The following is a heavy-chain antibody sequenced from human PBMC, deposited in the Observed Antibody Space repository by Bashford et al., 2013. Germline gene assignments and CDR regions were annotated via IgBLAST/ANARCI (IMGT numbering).Heavy chain of an antibody. CDR3: ARVGAVAGFGWFDP. CDR2: INPNSGGT. D-gene: IGHD6-19*01. Sequence: ASVKVSCKASGYTFTGYYMHWVRQAPGQGLEWMGWINPNSGGTNYAQKFQGRVTMTRDTSISTAYMELSRLRSDDTAVYYCARVGAVAGFGWFDPWGQGTLVTVSS. V-gene: IGHV1-2*02. CDR1: GYTFTGYY. J-gene: IGHJ5*02.